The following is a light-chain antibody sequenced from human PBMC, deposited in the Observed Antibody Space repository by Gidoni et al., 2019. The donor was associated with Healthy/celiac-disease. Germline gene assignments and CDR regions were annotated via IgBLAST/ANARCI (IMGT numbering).Light chain of an antibody. CDR2: GAS. CDR3: QQYNNWPPLT. Sequence: EIVMTQSPATLSVSPGERATLSCRASQSVSSNLAWYQQKPGQAPRLLIYGASTRATGIPARFRGSGSGTEFPLTISRLHSEDFAVYSCQQYNNWPPLTFXGXTKVEIK. J-gene: IGKJ4*01. V-gene: IGKV3-15*01. CDR1: QSVSSN.